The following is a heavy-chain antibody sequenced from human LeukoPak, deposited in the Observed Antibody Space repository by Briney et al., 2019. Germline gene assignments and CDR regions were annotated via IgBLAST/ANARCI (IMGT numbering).Heavy chain of an antibody. J-gene: IGHJ4*02. CDR2: ISYDGSNK. CDR1: GFTFSSYG. CDR3: AKDLGDSYFDY. Sequence: GESLKISCAASGFTFSSYGMHWVRQAPGKGLEWVAVISYDGSNKYYADSVKGRFTISRDNSKNTLYLQMNGLRAEDTAVYYCAKDLGDSYFDYWGQGTLVTVSS. V-gene: IGHV3-30*18. D-gene: IGHD2-21*02.